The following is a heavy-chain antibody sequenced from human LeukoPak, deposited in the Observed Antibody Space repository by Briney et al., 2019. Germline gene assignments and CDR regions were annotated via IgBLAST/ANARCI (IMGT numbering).Heavy chain of an antibody. CDR1: GGSFSGYY. V-gene: IGHV4-59*10. J-gene: IGHJ4*02. CDR3: ARDNDFFDY. Sequence: SETLSLTCAVYGGSFSGYYWSRIRQPPGKGLEWIGRIHSSGSTHYNPSLKSRVTMSLDTSKNQFSLKLTSVTAADTAVYYCARDNDFFDYWGQGTLVTVSS. D-gene: IGHD1-14*01. CDR2: IHSSGST.